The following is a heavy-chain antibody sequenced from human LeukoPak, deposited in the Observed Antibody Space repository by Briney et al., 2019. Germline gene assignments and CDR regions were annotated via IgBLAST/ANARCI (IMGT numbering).Heavy chain of an antibody. CDR2: IIPIFGTA. Sequence: SVKVSCKASGGTFSSYAISWVRQAPGQGLEWMGGIIPIFGTANYAQKFQGRVTITADESTSTAYMELSSLRSEDTAVYYCASGYLYYYGSSGYLSYFDYWGQGTLVTVFS. V-gene: IGHV1-69*13. CDR3: ASGYLYYYGSSGYLSYFDY. J-gene: IGHJ4*02. CDR1: GGTFSSYA. D-gene: IGHD3-22*01.